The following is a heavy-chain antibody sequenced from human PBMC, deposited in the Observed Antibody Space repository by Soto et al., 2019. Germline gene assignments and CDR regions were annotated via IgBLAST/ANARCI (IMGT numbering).Heavy chain of an antibody. D-gene: IGHD1-20*01. CDR1: GFTFSNYW. J-gene: IGHJ4*02. CDR3: VRGSVYNWRGDF. Sequence: EVQLVVSGGDLIQPGGSLRLSCAASGFTFSNYWMHWVRQAPGKGLVWVSRINGDGSTTSYADSVKGRFTISRDNAKNTLSLQMNRLRGEDTAVYYCVRGSVYNWRGDFWGQGTLVTVSS. V-gene: IGHV3-74*01. CDR2: INGDGSTT.